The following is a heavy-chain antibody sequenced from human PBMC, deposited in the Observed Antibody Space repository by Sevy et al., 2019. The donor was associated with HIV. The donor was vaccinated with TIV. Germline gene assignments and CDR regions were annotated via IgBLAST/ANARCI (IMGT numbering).Heavy chain of an antibody. CDR3: ARLYSSSWYRGLPGNYYYYYYMDV. D-gene: IGHD6-13*01. J-gene: IGHJ6*03. CDR2: IYPGDSDT. V-gene: IGHV5-51*01. CDR1: GYSFTSYW. Sequence: GESLKISCKGSGYSFTSYWIGWVRQMPGKGLEWMGIIYPGDSDTRYSPSFQGQVTISADKSISTAYLQWSSLKASDTAMYYCARLYSSSWYRGLPGNYYYYYYMDVWGKGTTVTVSS.